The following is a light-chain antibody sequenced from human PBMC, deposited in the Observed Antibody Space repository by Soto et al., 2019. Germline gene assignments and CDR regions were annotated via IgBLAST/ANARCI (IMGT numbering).Light chain of an antibody. CDR2: RNN. Sequence: QAVLTQPPSASGTPGQRVTISCSGSSSNIGSNHVYWYQQLPGAAPKLLIYRNNQRPSGVPDRFSGSKSGTSASLAIGGLRSEDEADYYCAAWDDSRSVLFGGGTKLTV. CDR1: SSNIGSNH. J-gene: IGLJ3*02. V-gene: IGLV1-47*01. CDR3: AAWDDSRSVL.